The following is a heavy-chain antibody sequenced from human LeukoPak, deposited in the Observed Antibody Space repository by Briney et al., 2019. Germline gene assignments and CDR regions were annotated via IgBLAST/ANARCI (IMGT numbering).Heavy chain of an antibody. CDR2: ISGSGSTK. Sequence: GGSLRLSCAASGFTFSDYYISWIRQDPGKGLEWISYISGSGSTKYYAESVKGRFTISRDNAKKSVYLQMSSLRAEDTAVYYCARGRCSGGSGCHRRTGFAFDIWGQGTMVTVSS. V-gene: IGHV3-11*04. D-gene: IGHD2-15*01. CDR3: ARGRCSGGSGCHRRTGFAFDI. J-gene: IGHJ3*02. CDR1: GFTFSDYY.